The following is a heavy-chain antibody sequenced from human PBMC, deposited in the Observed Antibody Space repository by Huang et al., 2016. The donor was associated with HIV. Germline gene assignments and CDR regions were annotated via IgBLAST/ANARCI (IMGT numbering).Heavy chain of an antibody. Sequence: QIKLVQSGAAMTTPGASVKVSCKTSGYMFTSYGITWVRQGPGQGFEWLGWIHVYNGNIKLAQKFRGRLSITTDTASKPVHMELRSLRTEDTAVYYCAREYFSTPPVMTTHFFDYWGHGTLVSVSS. CDR1: GYMFTSYG. D-gene: IGHD2-21*02. CDR3: AREYFSTPPVMTTHFFDY. CDR2: IHVYNGNI. J-gene: IGHJ4*01. V-gene: IGHV1-18*04.